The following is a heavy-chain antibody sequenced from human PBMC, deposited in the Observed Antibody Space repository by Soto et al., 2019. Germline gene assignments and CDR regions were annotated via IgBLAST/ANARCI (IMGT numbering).Heavy chain of an antibody. Sequence: TETLSLTCAVYGGSLSGSYWGWIRQPPGKGLEWIGEINHSGSTNYNPSLKSRVTISVDTSKDQFSLKLSSVTAAGTAVYYCVGATNVCRGYYPTFDGMAVWGQGTMV. CDR1: GGSLSGSY. D-gene: IGHD3-3*01. V-gene: IGHV4-34*01. CDR2: INHSGST. CDR3: VGATNVCRGYYPTFDGMAV. J-gene: IGHJ6*02.